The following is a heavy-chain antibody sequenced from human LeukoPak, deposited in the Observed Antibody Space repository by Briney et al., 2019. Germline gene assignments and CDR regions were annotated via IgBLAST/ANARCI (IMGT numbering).Heavy chain of an antibody. Sequence: GGSLRLSCATSGFSFSSYWMSWVRQAPGKGLEWVANIKKDGSEKYYVDSVKGRFTISRDNVKNSLYLQMSSLRAEDTGVYYCASLSLGHYWGQGTLVTVSS. V-gene: IGHV3-7*03. CDR3: ASLSLGHY. CDR2: IKKDGSEK. J-gene: IGHJ4*02. D-gene: IGHD6-6*01. CDR1: GFSFSSYW.